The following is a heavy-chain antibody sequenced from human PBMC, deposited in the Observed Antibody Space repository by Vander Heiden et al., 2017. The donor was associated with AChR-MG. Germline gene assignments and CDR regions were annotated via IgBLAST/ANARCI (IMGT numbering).Heavy chain of an antibody. J-gene: IGHJ3*02. CDR1: GFTFSSYE. Sequence: EVQLVESGGGLVQPGGSLRLSCAASGFTFSSYEMNWVRQAPGKGLEWVSYISSSGSTIYYADSVKGRFTISRDNAKNSLYLQMNSMRAEDTAVYYCARDNGIVGDAFDIWGQGTMVTVSS. D-gene: IGHD1-26*01. V-gene: IGHV3-48*03. CDR3: ARDNGIVGDAFDI. CDR2: ISSSGSTI.